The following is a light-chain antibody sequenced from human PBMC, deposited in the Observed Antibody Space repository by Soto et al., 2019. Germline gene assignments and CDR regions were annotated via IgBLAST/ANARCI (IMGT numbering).Light chain of an antibody. CDR2: GAS. CDR1: QSVSSSY. CDR3: QQYGSSLYT. V-gene: IGKV3-20*01. Sequence: IVLTQSPGTLSLSPGERATLSCRASQSVSSSYLAWYQQKPGQAPRLLIYGASSRATGIPDRFSGSGSGTDFTLTISRLEPEDFVVYYCQQYGSSLYTFGQGTKLEIK. J-gene: IGKJ2*01.